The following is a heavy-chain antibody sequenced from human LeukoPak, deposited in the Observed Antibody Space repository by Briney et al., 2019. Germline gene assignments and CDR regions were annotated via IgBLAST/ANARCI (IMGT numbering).Heavy chain of an antibody. J-gene: IGHJ4*02. CDR1: GFTFSNAW. CDR3: TTASYYDFWSGYYRSPIPPFDY. D-gene: IGHD3-3*01. V-gene: IGHV3-15*01. Sequence: MTGGSLRLSCAASGFTFSNAWMSWVRQAPGKGLEWVGRIKSKADGGTTDYAAPVKGRFTMSRDDSKNTLYLQMDSLKTEDAAVYYCTTASYYDFWSGYYRSPIPPFDYWGQGILVTVSS. CDR2: IKSKADGGTT.